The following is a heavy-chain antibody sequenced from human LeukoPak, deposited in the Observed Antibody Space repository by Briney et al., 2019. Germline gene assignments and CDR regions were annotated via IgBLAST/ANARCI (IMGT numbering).Heavy chain of an antibody. CDR3: ARGYCSGGTRYPLGAFDI. D-gene: IGHD2-15*01. CDR2: TYYSGST. J-gene: IGHJ3*02. Sequence: PSETLSLTCTVSGGSISSYYWSWVRQPPGKGLEWIGYTYYSGSTNYNPSLKSRVTISVDTSKNQFSLKLSSVTAADTAVYYCARGYCSGGTRYPLGAFDIWGQGTMVTVSS. V-gene: IGHV4-59*01. CDR1: GGSISSYY.